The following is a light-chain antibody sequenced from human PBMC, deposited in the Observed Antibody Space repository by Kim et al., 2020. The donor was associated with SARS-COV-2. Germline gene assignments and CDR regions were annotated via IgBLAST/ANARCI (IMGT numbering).Light chain of an antibody. CDR2: SND. Sequence: QSVLVQPPSASGTPGQRVTISCSGINSHIGSNPIRWYQQAPGAAPKLLIYSNDQRPSGVPARFSGSKSGASAPLAISGLQSEDEADYYCAVWDDSLNGGVFGGGTQLPVL. CDR1: NSHIGSNP. J-gene: IGLJ3*02. CDR3: AVWDDSLNGGV. V-gene: IGLV1-44*01.